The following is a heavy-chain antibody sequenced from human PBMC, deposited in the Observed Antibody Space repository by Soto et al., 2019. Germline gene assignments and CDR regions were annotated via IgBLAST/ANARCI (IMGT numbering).Heavy chain of an antibody. CDR1: GGSISSSSYY. J-gene: IGHJ4*02. D-gene: IGHD6-13*01. Sequence: QLQLQESAPGLVKPSETLSLTCTVSGGSISSSSYYWGWIRQPPGKGLEWIGSIYYSGSTYYNPSLKSRGTISVDTYKNQFSLKLSTVTAADTAVYYCARIKYSSSWYYFDYWGQGTLVTVSS. V-gene: IGHV4-39*01. CDR2: IYYSGST. CDR3: ARIKYSSSWYYFDY.